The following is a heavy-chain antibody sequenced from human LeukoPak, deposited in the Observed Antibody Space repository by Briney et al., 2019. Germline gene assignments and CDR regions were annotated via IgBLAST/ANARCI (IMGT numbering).Heavy chain of an antibody. Sequence: ASVKVSCKASGGTFSSYAISWVRQAPGQGLEWMGRIIPILGIANYEQKFQGRVTITADKSTSTAYMELSSLRSEDTAVYYCARLQKTYYYDSSGYYGLGDYWGQGTLVTVSS. V-gene: IGHV1-69*04. CDR2: IIPILGIA. CDR1: GGTFSSYA. D-gene: IGHD3-22*01. J-gene: IGHJ4*02. CDR3: ARLQKTYYYDSSGYYGLGDY.